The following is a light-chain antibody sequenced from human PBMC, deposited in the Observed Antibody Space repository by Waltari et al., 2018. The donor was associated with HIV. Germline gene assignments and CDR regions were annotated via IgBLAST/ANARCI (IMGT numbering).Light chain of an antibody. V-gene: IGLV2-14*03. CDR1: SSDVGGYNS. CDR3: SSYTSRNTVL. Sequence: QSALTQPASVSGSPGPSITISCPGTSSDVGGYNSVSWYQQPQGNAPKLMIYDANNLPSRVSNRFSGSKSGNTASLSISGLQAEDEDDYYCSSYTSRNTVLFGGGTTLTVL. CDR2: DAN. J-gene: IGLJ2*01.